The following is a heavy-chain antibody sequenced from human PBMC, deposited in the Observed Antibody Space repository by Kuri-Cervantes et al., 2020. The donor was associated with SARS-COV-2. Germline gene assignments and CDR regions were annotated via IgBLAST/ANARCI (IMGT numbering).Heavy chain of an antibody. CDR2: IYTSGST. J-gene: IGHJ6*02. CDR3: ARDLIAAAGQYYYYCMDV. CDR1: GGSISSYY. Sequence: SETLSLTCTVSGGSISSYYWSWIRQPAGKGLEWIGRIYTSGSTNYNPSLKSRVTMSVDTSKNQFSLKLSSVTAADTAVYYCARDLIAAAGQYYYYCMDVWGQGTTVTVSS. D-gene: IGHD6-13*01. V-gene: IGHV4-4*07.